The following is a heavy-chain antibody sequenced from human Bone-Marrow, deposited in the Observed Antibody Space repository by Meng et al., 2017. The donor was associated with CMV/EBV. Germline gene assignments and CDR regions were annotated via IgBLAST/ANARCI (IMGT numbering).Heavy chain of an antibody. CDR2: ISAYNGNT. V-gene: IGHV1-18*01. D-gene: IGHD2-2*01. CDR1: GYTFTSYG. J-gene: IGHJ6*02. CDR3: ARDAIVVVPAAITDYYYYYGMDV. Sequence: ASVKVSCKASGYTFTSYGISWVRQAPGQGLEWMGWISAYNGNTNYAQKLQGRVTMTTDTSTSTAYMELRSLRSDDTAVYYCARDAIVVVPAAITDYYYYYGMDVWGQGTTVTV.